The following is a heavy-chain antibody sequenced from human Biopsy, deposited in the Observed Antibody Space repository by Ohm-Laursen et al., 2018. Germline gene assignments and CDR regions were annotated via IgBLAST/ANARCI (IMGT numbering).Heavy chain of an antibody. V-gene: IGHV3-30*02. J-gene: IGHJ4*02. CDR2: IFYDGSNT. CDR3: AKDLRNNNWGVEN. Sequence: SLRLSCAASGFTFNNYGMHWVRQAPGKGLEWVAFIFYDGSNTYYADSVKGRFTISRDNSRDTLYLQMNNLRAEDTAVFYCAKDLRNNNWGVENWGQGTLVTVSS. D-gene: IGHD7-27*01. CDR1: GFTFNNYG.